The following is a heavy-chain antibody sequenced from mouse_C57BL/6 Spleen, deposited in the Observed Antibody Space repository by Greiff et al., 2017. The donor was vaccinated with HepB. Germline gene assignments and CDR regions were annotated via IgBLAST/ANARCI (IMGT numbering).Heavy chain of an antibody. D-gene: IGHD1-1*01. Sequence: VQLKESGPELVKPGASVKISCKASGYSFTDYNMNWVKQSNGKSLEWIGVINPNYGTTSYNQKFKGKATLTVDQSSSTAYMQLNSLTSEDSAVYYCARSTTVVAPDWYFDVWGTGTTVTVSS. CDR3: ARSTTVVAPDWYFDV. J-gene: IGHJ1*03. CDR2: INPNYGTT. CDR1: GYSFTDYN. V-gene: IGHV1-39*01.